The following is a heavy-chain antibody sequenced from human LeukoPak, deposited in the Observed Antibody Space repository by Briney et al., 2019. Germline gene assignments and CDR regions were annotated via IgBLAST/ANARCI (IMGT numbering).Heavy chain of an antibody. CDR3: ANGWSPDY. V-gene: IGHV3-23*01. CDR1: GFTFSSYA. CDR2: ISGSGGST. J-gene: IGHJ4*02. Sequence: GGSLRLSCAASGFTFSSYAMSWVRQAPGKGLEWVSGISGSGGSTYYADSVKGHFTIFRDNSKNTLYLQMNSLRAEDTAVYHCANGWSPDYWGRGTLVTVSS. D-gene: IGHD2-15*01.